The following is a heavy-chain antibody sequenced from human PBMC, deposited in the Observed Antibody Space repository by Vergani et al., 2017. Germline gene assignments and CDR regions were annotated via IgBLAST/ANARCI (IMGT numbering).Heavy chain of an antibody. CDR1: GFTFDDYA. CDR3: VHGPLYSSGWWWGAFDI. Sequence: EVQLVESGGGLVQPGRSLRLSCAASGFTFDDYAMHWVRQAPGKGLGWVSGISWNSNSIGYADSVKGRFTISRDNAKNSLYLQMNSLRAEDTALYYCVHGPLYSSGWWWGAFDIWGQGTMVTVSS. J-gene: IGHJ3*02. D-gene: IGHD3-22*01. CDR2: ISWNSNSI. V-gene: IGHV3-9*01.